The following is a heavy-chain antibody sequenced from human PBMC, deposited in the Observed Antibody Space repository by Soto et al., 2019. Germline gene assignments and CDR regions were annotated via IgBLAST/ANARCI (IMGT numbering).Heavy chain of an antibody. Sequence: EVQLVESGGGLIQPGGSLRLSCAVSGFTVSNNYMSWVRQAPGKGLEGVSVIYSGGYTAYGDSVKGRFTISRDNSKNTLYLKKNSREPDAPAFFYWAARGGGGGYWGQGTLVTVSS. V-gene: IGHV3-53*01. CDR1: GFTVSNNY. CDR3: AARGGGGGY. CDR2: IYSGGYT. J-gene: IGHJ4*02. D-gene: IGHD3-10*01.